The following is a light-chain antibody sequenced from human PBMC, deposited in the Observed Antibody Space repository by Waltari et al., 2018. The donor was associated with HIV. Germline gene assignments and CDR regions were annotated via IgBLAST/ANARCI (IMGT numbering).Light chain of an antibody. J-gene: IGLJ2*01. CDR3: SSYARNSPWL. CDR2: DVT. V-gene: IGLV2-14*03. CDR1: ASDFGDYNY. Sequence: QSVLTQPASVSGAPGPSITISCTGTASDFGDYNYVSWYQQLPGKAPKLVIYDVTQRPSGISHRFSGSRSGTTASLTISGLQAEDEADYYCSSYARNSPWLFGGGTKLTVL.